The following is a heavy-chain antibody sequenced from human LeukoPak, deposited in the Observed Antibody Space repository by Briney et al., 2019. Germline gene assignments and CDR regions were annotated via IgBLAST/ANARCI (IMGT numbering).Heavy chain of an antibody. CDR3: ARDGIRGVTHVT. V-gene: IGHV4-61*02. Sequence: SQTLSLTCTVSGGSISSGSYYWSWIRQPAGKGLEWIGRIYTSGSTNYNPSLKSRVTISVDTSKNQFSLKLSSVTAADTAVYYCARDGIRGVTHVTWGQGTLVTVSS. CDR2: IYTSGST. D-gene: IGHD3-10*01. CDR1: GGSISSGSYY. J-gene: IGHJ5*02.